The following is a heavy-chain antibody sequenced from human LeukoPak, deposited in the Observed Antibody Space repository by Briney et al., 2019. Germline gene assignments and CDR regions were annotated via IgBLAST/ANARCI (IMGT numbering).Heavy chain of an antibody. V-gene: IGHV3-23*01. D-gene: IGHD2-2*01. CDR2: ISGSGGST. J-gene: IGHJ3*02. Sequence: GGSLRLSCAASGFTFSSYAMSWVRQAPGKGLEWVSAISGSGGSTYYADSVKGRFTISRDNSKNTLYLQMNSLRAEDTAVYYCAKDSCSSTSCQIGVGAFDIWSQGTMVTVSS. CDR3: AKDSCSSTSCQIGVGAFDI. CDR1: GFTFSSYA.